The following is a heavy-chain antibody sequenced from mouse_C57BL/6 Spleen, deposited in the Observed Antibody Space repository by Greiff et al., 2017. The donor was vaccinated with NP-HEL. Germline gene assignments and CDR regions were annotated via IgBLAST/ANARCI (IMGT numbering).Heavy chain of an antibody. J-gene: IGHJ3*01. D-gene: IGHD2-4*01. Sequence: VQLQQSGAELVKPGASVKLACKASGYTFTEDTIHWVKQRSGQGLEWIGWFYPGSGSIKYNEKFKDKATLTADTPTSTVYMELSRLTTDDSAVYFCARHEDPLYDYPFAYWGQGSLVTVSA. V-gene: IGHV1-62-2*01. CDR3: ARHEDPLYDYPFAY. CDR1: GYTFTEDT. CDR2: FYPGSGSI.